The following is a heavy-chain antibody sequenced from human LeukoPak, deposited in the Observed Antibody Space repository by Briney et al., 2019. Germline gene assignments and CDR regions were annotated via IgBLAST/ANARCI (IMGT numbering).Heavy chain of an antibody. V-gene: IGHV4-59*01. Sequence: SETLSLTCTVSGGSISSYYWSWIRQPPGKGLEWIGYIYYRGSTNYNPSLKSRVTISVDTSKNQFSLKLSSVTAADTAVYYCARDPGDGYTPGWFDPWGQGTLVTVSS. CDR1: GGSISSYY. D-gene: IGHD5-24*01. CDR2: IYYRGST. J-gene: IGHJ5*02. CDR3: ARDPGDGYTPGWFDP.